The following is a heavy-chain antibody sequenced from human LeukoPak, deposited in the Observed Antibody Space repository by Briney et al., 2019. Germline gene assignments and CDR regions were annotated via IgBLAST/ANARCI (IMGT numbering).Heavy chain of an antibody. D-gene: IGHD3-10*01. V-gene: IGHV3-66*02. J-gene: IGHJ3*02. CDR3: ARGVIRGIDAFDI. CDR1: GFTVSSNY. Sequence: GGSLRLSCAASGFTVSSNYISWVRQAPGKGLECVSVSYSGGSTDYADSVKGRFTISRDNSKNTLYLQMNSLRTEDTAVYYCARGVIRGIDAFDIWGRGTMVTVSS. CDR2: SYSGGST.